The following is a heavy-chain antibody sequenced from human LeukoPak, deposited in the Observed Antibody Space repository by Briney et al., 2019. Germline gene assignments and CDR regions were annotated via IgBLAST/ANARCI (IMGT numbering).Heavy chain of an antibody. D-gene: IGHD2-2*01. CDR3: ARGRYCSSTSCRNYYYYYGMDV. CDR1: GFTFSSYD. CDR2: IGTAGDT. Sequence: GGSLRLSCAASGFTFSSYDMHWVRQATGKGLEWVSAIGTAGDTYYPGSVKGRFTISRENAKNSLYLQMNSLRAGDTAVNYCARGRYCSSTSCRNYYYYYGMDVWGQGTTVTVSS. V-gene: IGHV3-13*01. J-gene: IGHJ6*02.